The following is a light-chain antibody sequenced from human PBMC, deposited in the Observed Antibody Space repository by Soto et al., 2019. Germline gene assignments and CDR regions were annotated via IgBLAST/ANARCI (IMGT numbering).Light chain of an antibody. CDR3: QQYNNWPPWT. V-gene: IGKV3-15*01. CDR1: QSVSSN. CDR2: GAS. J-gene: IGKJ1*01. Sequence: EVVVTQSPATLSVSPGERATLSCSASQSVSSNLAWYQQKPGQAPRLLIYGASTRATGIPARFSGSGSGTEFTLTISSLQSEDFAVYYCQQYNNWPPWTCGQGTKGDIK.